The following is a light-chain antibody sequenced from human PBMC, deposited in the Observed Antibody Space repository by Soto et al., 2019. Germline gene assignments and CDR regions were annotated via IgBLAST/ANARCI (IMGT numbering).Light chain of an antibody. V-gene: IGKV3-20*01. CDR3: QQYEGT. Sequence: EIVLTQSPGTLSLSPGERATLSCRASQSISNTYLAWYQQKPGQAPRLLIYGASNRAAGIPDRFSGSGSGTNFTLTISRLEPEAFAVYYCQQYEGTFGQGTKVDIK. CDR2: GAS. CDR1: QSISNTY. J-gene: IGKJ1*01.